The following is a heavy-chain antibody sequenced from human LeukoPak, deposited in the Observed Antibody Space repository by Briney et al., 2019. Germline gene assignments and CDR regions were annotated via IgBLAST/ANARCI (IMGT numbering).Heavy chain of an antibody. CDR2: INHSGST. D-gene: IGHD2-2*02. CDR3: ARSYCSSTSCYIYWFDP. J-gene: IGHJ5*02. CDR1: GGSFSGYY. Sequence: SETLSLTCAVYGGSFSGYYWSWIRQPPGKGLEWIGEINHSGSTNYNPSLKSRVTISVDTSKNQFPLKLSSVTAADTAVYYCARSYCSSTSCYIYWFDPWGQGTLVTVSS. V-gene: IGHV4-34*01.